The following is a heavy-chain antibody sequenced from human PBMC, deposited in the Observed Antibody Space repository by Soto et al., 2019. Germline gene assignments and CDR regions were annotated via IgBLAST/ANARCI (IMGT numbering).Heavy chain of an antibody. CDR3: ARCKTYYYDSSGHYYYYGMDV. Sequence: SETLSLTCTVSGGSISSYYWSWIRQPPRKGLEWIGYIYYSGSTNYNPSLKSRVTISVDTSKNHFSLKLSSVTAADTAVYYCARCKTYYYDSSGHYYYYGMDVWAQGTTVPVSS. CDR2: IYYSGST. CDR1: GGSISSYY. V-gene: IGHV4-59*01. D-gene: IGHD3-22*01. J-gene: IGHJ6*02.